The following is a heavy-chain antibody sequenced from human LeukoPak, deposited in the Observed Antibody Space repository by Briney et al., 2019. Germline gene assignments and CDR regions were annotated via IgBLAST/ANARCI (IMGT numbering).Heavy chain of an antibody. Sequence: GSLRLSCEASGFTFSNAWMSWVRQPPGKGLEWIGEINHSGSTNYNPSLRSRVTISVDTSKNQFSLKLSSVTAADTAVYYCARYYGDYAGSIQGPFDYWGQGTLVTVSS. CDR3: ARYYGDYAGSIQGPFDY. V-gene: IGHV4-34*01. D-gene: IGHD4-17*01. CDR2: INHSGST. CDR1: GFTFSNAW. J-gene: IGHJ4*02.